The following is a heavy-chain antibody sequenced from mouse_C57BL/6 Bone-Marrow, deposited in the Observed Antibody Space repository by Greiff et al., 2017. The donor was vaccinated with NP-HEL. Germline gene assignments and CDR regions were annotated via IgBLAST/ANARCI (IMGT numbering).Heavy chain of an antibody. D-gene: IGHD1-1*01. CDR3: ASPSHLRGYAMDY. CDR1: GYSFTDYN. Sequence: VQLQQSGPELVKPGASVKISCKASGYSFTDYNMNWVKQSNGKSLEWIGVINPNYGTTSYNQKFKGKATLTVDQSSSTAYMKLNSLTSEDSAVYYCASPSHLRGYAMDYWGQGTSVTVSS. CDR2: INPNYGTT. J-gene: IGHJ4*01. V-gene: IGHV1-39*01.